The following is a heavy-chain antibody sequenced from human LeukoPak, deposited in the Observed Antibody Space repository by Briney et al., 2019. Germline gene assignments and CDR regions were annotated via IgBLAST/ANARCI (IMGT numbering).Heavy chain of an antibody. J-gene: IGHJ4*02. Sequence: PGGSLRLSCAASGFTFSSYSMNWVRQAPGKGLEGVSSISSSSSYIYYADSVKGRFTISRDNAKNSLYLQMNSLRAEDTAVYYCERGRLGIHGQPGFDYWGQGTLVTVSS. D-gene: IGHD7-27*01. CDR3: ERGRLGIHGQPGFDY. CDR1: GFTFSSYS. CDR2: ISSSSSYI. V-gene: IGHV3-21*01.